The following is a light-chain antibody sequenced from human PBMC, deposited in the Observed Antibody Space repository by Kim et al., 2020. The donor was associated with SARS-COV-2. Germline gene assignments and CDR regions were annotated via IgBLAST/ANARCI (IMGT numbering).Light chain of an antibody. J-gene: IGLJ2*01. CDR1: SSDIGGYNV. CDR3: SSYSTSGAIL. Sequence: GQSITISCSGTSSDIGGYNVVSWYKQDPGKAPKLMIFDVANRPSGVSDRFSASKSGNTASLTISGLQADDEADYFCSSYSTSGAILFGGGTQLTVL. CDR2: DVA. V-gene: IGLV2-14*03.